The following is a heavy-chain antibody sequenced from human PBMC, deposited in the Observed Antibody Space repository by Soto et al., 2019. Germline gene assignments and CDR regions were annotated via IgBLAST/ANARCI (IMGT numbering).Heavy chain of an antibody. CDR1: GGTLSDHG. V-gene: IGHV1-69*06. Sequence: QVQLEQSGAEVKKPGSSVKVSCKASGGTLSDHGVAWLRQAPGQGLEWMGGTIPVFNTAKYAQKFQGRVTVTADKFTNIAYMEMSSLSSAHTAFYFCARGVYGSGNYYTGPSAFDIWGQGTMVIVSS. CDR2: TIPVFNTA. CDR3: ARGVYGSGNYYTGPSAFDI. D-gene: IGHD3-10*01. J-gene: IGHJ3*02.